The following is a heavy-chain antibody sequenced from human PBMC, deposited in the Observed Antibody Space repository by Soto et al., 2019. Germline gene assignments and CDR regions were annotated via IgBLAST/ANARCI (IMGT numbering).Heavy chain of an antibody. J-gene: IGHJ4*02. CDR2: IIPIFGTA. CDR1: GGTFSSYA. D-gene: IGHD3-10*01. V-gene: IGHV1-69*13. CDR3: ASVSGSEYYFDY. Sequence: EASVKVSCKASGGTFSSYAISWVRQAPGQGLEWMGGIIPIFGTANYAQKFQGRVTITADESTSTAYMELSSLRSEDTAVYYCASVSGSEYYFDYWGQGTLVTVSS.